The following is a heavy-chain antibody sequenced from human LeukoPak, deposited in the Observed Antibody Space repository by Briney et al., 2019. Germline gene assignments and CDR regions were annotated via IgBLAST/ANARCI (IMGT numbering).Heavy chain of an antibody. CDR1: GFTSSSYW. CDR2: IKQDGSDK. CDR3: ARDPHRGGDFDY. J-gene: IGHJ4*02. Sequence: PGGSLRLSCAASGFTSSSYWMNWVRQAPGKGLEWVANIKQDGSDKYYVDSVRGRFTISRDNAKNSLYLQMNSLRAEDTAVYYCARDPHRGGDFDYWGQGTLVTVSS. D-gene: IGHD3-16*01. V-gene: IGHV3-7*01.